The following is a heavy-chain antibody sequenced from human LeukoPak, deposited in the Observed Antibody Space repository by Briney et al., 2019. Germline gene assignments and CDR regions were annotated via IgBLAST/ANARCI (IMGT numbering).Heavy chain of an antibody. Sequence: SETLSLTCSVSGDSFSSSSYYWGWIRQPPGKGLEWIGSINYSGTTYYNPSLKSRVTISVDTSKNRFSLRLSSVTVADTAVYYCARLSIVGATSSYYMDVWGKGNTASVSS. D-gene: IGHD1-26*01. J-gene: IGHJ6*03. CDR3: ARLSIVGATSSYYMDV. CDR1: GDSFSSSSYY. V-gene: IGHV4-39*01. CDR2: INYSGTT.